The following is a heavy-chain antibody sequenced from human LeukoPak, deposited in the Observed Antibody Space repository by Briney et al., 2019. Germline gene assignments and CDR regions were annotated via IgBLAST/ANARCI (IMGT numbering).Heavy chain of an antibody. V-gene: IGHV4-38-2*01. CDR3: ARSRRIVGADADPFDI. CDR1: GYSINSGYY. J-gene: IGHJ3*02. Sequence: KPSETLSLTCAVSGYSINSGYYWGYFRQPPGKGLEWIGSIYHSGSAYYNPSLKSRVAISVDTSKNQFSLRLNSVTAADTAVYYCARSRRIVGADADPFDIWGQGTLVTVSS. CDR2: IYHSGSA. D-gene: IGHD1-26*01.